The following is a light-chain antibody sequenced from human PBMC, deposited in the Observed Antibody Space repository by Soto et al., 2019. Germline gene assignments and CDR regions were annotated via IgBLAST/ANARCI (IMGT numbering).Light chain of an antibody. J-gene: IGKJ1*01. CDR3: QQYNTYPWT. V-gene: IGKV1-16*01. CDR1: QVIGNY. CDR2: DAS. Sequence: DIQMTQSPSSLSASVGERVTITCRASQVIGNYLAWYQQKSGKAPKFLIYDASSLESGVPSRFSGSGSGTEFTLTISTLQPDDFATYYCQQYNTYPWTFGQGTKVDIK.